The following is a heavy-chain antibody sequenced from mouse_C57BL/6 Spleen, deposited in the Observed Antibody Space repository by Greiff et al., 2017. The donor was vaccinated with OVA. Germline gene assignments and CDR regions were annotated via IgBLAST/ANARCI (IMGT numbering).Heavy chain of an antibody. CDR2: IWTGGGT. V-gene: IGHV2-9-1*01. CDR3: ARTDYGSSYVGWYFDV. D-gene: IGHD1-1*01. Sequence: VKLMESGPGLVAPSQSLSITCTVSGFSLTSYAISWVRQPPGKGLEWLGVIWTGGGTNYNSALKSRLSISKDNSKSQVFLKMNSLQTDDTARYYCARTDYGSSYVGWYFDVWGTGTTVTVSS. J-gene: IGHJ1*03. CDR1: GFSLTSYA.